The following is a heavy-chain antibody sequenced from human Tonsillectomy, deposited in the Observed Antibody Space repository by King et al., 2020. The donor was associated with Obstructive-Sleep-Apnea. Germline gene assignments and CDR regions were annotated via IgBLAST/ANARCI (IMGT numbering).Heavy chain of an antibody. D-gene: IGHD6-13*01. V-gene: IGHV2-5*02. CDR3: AHSGVYSSRQPLYY. CDR2: IYWDDDE. CDR1: GFSLSTSGEG. Sequence: ITLQESGPTLVKPTQTLTLTCTFSGFSLSTSGEGVGWIRQPPGKALEWLALIYWDDDEWYSPSLRSRLTITKDTSKNQVVLTMTNMHPVDTATYYCAHSGVYSSRQPLYYWGQGTLVTVSS. J-gene: IGHJ4*02.